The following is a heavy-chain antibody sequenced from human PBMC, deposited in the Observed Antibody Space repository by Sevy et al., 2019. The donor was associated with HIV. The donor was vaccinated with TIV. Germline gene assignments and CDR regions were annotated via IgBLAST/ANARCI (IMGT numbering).Heavy chain of an antibody. V-gene: IGHV3-23*01. Sequence: GGSLRLSCAASGFTFSSYAMSWVRQAPGKGLEWVSAISGSGGSTYYADSVKGRFTISRDNSKNTLYVQMNSLRAEDTALYYCAKVDVVVPVADYGLDVWGQGTTVTVSS. CDR1: GFTFSSYA. CDR3: AKVDVVVPVADYGLDV. J-gene: IGHJ6*02. CDR2: ISGSGGST. D-gene: IGHD2-2*01.